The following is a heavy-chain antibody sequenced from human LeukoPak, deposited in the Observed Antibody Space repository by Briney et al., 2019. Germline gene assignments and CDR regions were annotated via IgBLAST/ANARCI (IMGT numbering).Heavy chain of an antibody. D-gene: IGHD6-13*01. J-gene: IGHJ2*01. CDR1: GFTFSSYA. Sequence: GGSLRLSCAASGFTFSSYAMSWVRQAPGKGLEWVSAISGSGGSTYYADSVKGRFTISRDNSKNTLYLQMNSLRAEDTAVYYXXXXXXXXXXAAYWYFDLWGRGTLVTVSS. CDR2: ISGSGGST. CDR3: XXXXXXXXXAAYWYFDL. V-gene: IGHV3-23*01.